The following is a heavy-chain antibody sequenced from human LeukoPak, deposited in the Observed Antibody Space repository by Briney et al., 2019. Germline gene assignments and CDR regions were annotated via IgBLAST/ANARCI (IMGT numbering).Heavy chain of an antibody. J-gene: IGHJ6*02. V-gene: IGHV3-9*01. CDR1: GFTFDDYA. D-gene: IGHD3-3*01. Sequence: GRSLRLSCAASGFTFDDYAMHWVRQAPGKGLEWVSGISWNSGSIGYADSVKGRFTISRDNAKNSLYLQMNSLRAEDTALYYCARDPLAYDFWSGYSAPRYGMDVWGQGTTVTVSS. CDR3: ARDPLAYDFWSGYSAPRYGMDV. CDR2: ISWNSGSI.